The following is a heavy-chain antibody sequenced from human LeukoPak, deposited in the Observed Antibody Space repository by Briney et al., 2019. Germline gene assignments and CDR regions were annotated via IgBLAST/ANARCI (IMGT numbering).Heavy chain of an antibody. V-gene: IGHV3-15*01. CDR1: GFTFSNAW. CDR3: AKDQTPYY. J-gene: IGHJ4*02. CDR2: IKSDGGTT. Sequence: GGSLRLSCAASGFTFSNAWMSWVRQTPGKGLEWVSRIKSDGGTTDYAAPVKGRFSISRDDSKNTLHLQMNSLRAEDTAVYYCAKDQTPYYWGQGTLVTVSS.